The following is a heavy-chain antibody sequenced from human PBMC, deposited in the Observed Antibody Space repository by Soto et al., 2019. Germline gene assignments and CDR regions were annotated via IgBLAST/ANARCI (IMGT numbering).Heavy chain of an antibody. CDR3: AKDTSARPRPPGYYGMDV. CDR1: GFTFDDYA. V-gene: IGHV3-9*01. D-gene: IGHD6-6*01. J-gene: IGHJ6*02. CDR2: ISWNSGSI. Sequence: EVQLVESGGGLVQPGRSLRLSCAASGFTFDDYAMQWVRQAPGKGLEWVSGISWNSGSIGYADSVKGRFTISRDNAKNSLYLQMNSLRAEDTALYYCAKDTSARPRPPGYYGMDVWGQGTTVTVSS.